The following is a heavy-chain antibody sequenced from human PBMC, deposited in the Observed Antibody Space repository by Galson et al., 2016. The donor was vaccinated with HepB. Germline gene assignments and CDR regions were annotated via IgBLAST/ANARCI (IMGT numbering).Heavy chain of an antibody. J-gene: IGHJ6*03. CDR2: INHSGST. Sequence: LSLTCAVYGGSFSGYYWSWIRQPPGKGLEWIGEINHSGSTNYNPSLKSRVTISVDTSKNQFSLKLSSVTAADTAVYYCARGDNPDYGDYASAYYYMDVWGTVTTLTVSS. V-gene: IGHV4-34*01. CDR1: GGSFSGYY. D-gene: IGHD4-17*01. CDR3: ARGDNPDYGDYASAYYYMDV.